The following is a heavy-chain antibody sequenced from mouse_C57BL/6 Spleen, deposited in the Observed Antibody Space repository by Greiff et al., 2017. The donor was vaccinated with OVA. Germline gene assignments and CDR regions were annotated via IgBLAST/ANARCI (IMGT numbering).Heavy chain of an antibody. CDR3: ARSREGFDY. CDR1: GYTFTDYE. J-gene: IGHJ2*01. CDR2: IDPETGGT. Sequence: QVQLQQSGAELVKPGASVTLSCKASGYTFTDYEMHWVKQTPVHGLEWIGAIDPETGGTTYNQKFKGKAILTVDKSSSPAYMELRSLTSEDSAVYYCARSREGFDYWGQGTTLTVSS. V-gene: IGHV1-15*01.